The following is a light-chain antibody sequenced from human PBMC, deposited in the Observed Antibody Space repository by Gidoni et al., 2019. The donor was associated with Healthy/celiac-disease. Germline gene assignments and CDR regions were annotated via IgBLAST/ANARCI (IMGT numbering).Light chain of an antibody. CDR2: DAS. V-gene: IGKV3-11*01. Sequence: EIVLTQSPATLSLSPGERATHSCRPSQSVSSYLAWYQQKPGQAPRLLIYDASNRATGIPARFSGSGSGTDFTITISSLEPEDFAVYYCQQRSNWPWTYGQGTKVEIK. CDR3: QQRSNWPWT. CDR1: QSVSSY. J-gene: IGKJ1*01.